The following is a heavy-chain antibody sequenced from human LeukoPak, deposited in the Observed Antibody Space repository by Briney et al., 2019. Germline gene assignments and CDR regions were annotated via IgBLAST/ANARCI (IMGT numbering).Heavy chain of an antibody. CDR1: GFTFTQYW. V-gene: IGHV3-7*01. CDR2: LHPDGSER. CDR3: AIGGYSFDY. D-gene: IGHD5-12*01. J-gene: IGHJ4*02. Sequence: GGSLRLSCVASGFTFTQYWMTWVRQAPGKGLEWVARLHPDGSERNYVGSVEGRFTVFGDNAKSSLFLQMHSLRVEDTAVYYCAIGGYSFDYLGQGTLVTVPS.